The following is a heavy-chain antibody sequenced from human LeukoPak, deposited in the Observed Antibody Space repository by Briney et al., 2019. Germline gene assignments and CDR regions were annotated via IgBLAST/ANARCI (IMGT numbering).Heavy chain of an antibody. CDR2: ISGSGGST. Sequence: PGGSLRLSCAASGFTFSSYAMSWVRQAPGKGLEWVSGISGSGGSTYYADSVKGRFTISRDNSKNTLYLQMNSLRAEDTAVYYCAKGAELLWFGDLFVWGQGTLVTVSS. CDR1: GFTFSSYA. V-gene: IGHV3-23*01. CDR3: AKGAELLWFGDLFV. J-gene: IGHJ4*02. D-gene: IGHD3-10*01.